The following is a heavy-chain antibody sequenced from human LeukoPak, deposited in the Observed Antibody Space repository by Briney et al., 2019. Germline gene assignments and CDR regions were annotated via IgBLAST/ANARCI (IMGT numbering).Heavy chain of an antibody. CDR1: KYTFTSYY. CDR2: INPSGGST. D-gene: IGHD5-24*01. Sequence: ASVKVSCKASKYTFTSYYMHWVRQAPGQGLEWMGVINPSGGSTTYAQKFQGRVTMTRDTSTSTIYMELSGLRSEDTAVYYCARDVRSRGDGYSYFDSWGQGTLVTVSS. CDR3: ARDVRSRGDGYSYFDS. V-gene: IGHV1-46*01. J-gene: IGHJ4*02.